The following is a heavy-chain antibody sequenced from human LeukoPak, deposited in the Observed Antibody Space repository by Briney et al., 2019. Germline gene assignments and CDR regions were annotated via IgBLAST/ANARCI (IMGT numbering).Heavy chain of an antibody. CDR2: IWHDGSHK. CDR3: AREIFGSGSHPDF. CDR1: GFAFNTYA. Sequence: GRSLRLSCAASGFAFNTYAMHWVRQAPGQGLEWVALIWHDGSHKFYSNSVRGQFTISRDNSKNTVSLQMNNQRPEDTAVYYCAREIFGSGSHPDFWGQGTLVTVSS. D-gene: IGHD3-10*01. J-gene: IGHJ4*02. V-gene: IGHV3-33*01.